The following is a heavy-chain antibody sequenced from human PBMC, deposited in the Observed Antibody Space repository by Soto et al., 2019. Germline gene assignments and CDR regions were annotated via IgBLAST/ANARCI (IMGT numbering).Heavy chain of an antibody. CDR3: PTYYYDSSGYSYCDY. CDR2: IYWDDDK. CDR1: GFSLSTSGVG. V-gene: IGHV2-5*02. D-gene: IGHD3-22*01. Sequence: QITLKESGPTLVKPTQTLTLTCTFSGFSLSTSGVGVGWIRQPPGKALEWLALIYWDDDKRYSPSLKSRLTITKDTSKNQVVLTMTNMDPVDTATYYCPTYYYDSSGYSYCDYWGQGTLVTVSS. J-gene: IGHJ4*02.